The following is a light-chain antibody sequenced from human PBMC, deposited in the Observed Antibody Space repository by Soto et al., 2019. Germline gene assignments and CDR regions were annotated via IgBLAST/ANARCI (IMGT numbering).Light chain of an antibody. Sequence: EFVLTQSPGTLSLSPGERATLSCRASQSVRSNYLAWYQQKPGQSPRLLIYGASNRATGIPDWFSGSGSGTDFPLTISRLEPEDFAVFYCQHYGSSAYTFGQGTTLEIK. J-gene: IGKJ2*01. CDR3: QHYGSSAYT. CDR2: GAS. CDR1: QSVRSNY. V-gene: IGKV3-20*01.